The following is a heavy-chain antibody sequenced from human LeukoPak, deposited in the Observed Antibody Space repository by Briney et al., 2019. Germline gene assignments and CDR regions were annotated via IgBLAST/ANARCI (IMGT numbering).Heavy chain of an antibody. CDR1: GGSIISYY. CDR2: IYTSGAT. J-gene: IGHJ6*02. Sequence: PSETLSLTRTVPGGSIISYYWSWIRQPAGKGREWIGRIYTSGATNYNPSLKSRVTMSVDTSKNQFSLKLSSVTAADTAVYYCARASLYHHYYYGMDVWGQGTTVTVSS. V-gene: IGHV4-4*07. D-gene: IGHD2-2*01. CDR3: ARASLYHHYYYGMDV.